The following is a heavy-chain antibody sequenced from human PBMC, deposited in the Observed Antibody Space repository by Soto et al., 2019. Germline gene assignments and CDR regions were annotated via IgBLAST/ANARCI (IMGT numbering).Heavy chain of an antibody. CDR1: GFPFTGYA. Sequence: HPVGSLRLSCAASGFPFTGYAMSWVRQAPGKGLEWVSAISGHGDATFYADSVKGRFTISRDNSKNTLYLHMNSLRAEDTALYYCANSRVSMVRGLIIIPNYWGQGTLVTVSS. CDR3: ANSRVSMVRGLIIIPNY. J-gene: IGHJ4*02. V-gene: IGHV3-23*01. D-gene: IGHD3-10*01. CDR2: ISGHGDAT.